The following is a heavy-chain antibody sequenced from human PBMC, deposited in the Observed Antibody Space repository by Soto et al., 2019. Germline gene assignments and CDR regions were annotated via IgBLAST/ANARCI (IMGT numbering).Heavy chain of an antibody. CDR3: AKHRCDFWSGYYGHNWFYP. V-gene: IGHV3-23*01. D-gene: IGHD3-3*01. CDR1: GFTFSSYA. CDR2: ISGSGGST. Sequence: PGGSLRLSCAASGFTFSSYAMSWVRQAPGKGLEWVSAISGSGGSTYYADSVKGRFTISRDNSKNTLYLQMNSLRAEDTAVYYCAKHRCDFWSGYYGHNWFYPWARGTMFTVSS. J-gene: IGHJ5*02.